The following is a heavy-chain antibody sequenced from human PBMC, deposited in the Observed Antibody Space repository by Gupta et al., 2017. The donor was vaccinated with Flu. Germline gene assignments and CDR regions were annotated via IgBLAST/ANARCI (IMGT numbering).Heavy chain of an antibody. D-gene: IGHD6-13*01. CDR3: ARREGAAAGTLYFGGRYWYFDL. CDR2: IYYSGSP. V-gene: IGHV4-59*08. Sequence: QVQLQESGPGLVKPSETLSLTCTVSGGSISSYYWSWIRQPPGKGPEWIGYIYYSGSPNYNPSLKSRVTISVDTSKNQFSLKLSSVTAADTAVYYCARREGAAAGTLYFGGRYWYFDLWGRGTLVTVSS. J-gene: IGHJ2*01. CDR1: GGSISSYY.